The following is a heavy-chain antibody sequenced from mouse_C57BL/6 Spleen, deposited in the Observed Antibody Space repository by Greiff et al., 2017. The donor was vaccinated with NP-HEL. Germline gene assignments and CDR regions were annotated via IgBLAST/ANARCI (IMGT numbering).Heavy chain of an antibody. J-gene: IGHJ2*01. V-gene: IGHV1-26*01. CDR2: INPNNGGT. D-gene: IGHD2-4*01. Sequence: VQLQQSGPELVKPGASVKISCKASGYTFTDYYMNWVKQSHGKSLEWIGDINPNNGGTSYNQKFKGKATLTVDKSSSTAYMELRSLTSEDSAVYYCARKIYYDYLFDYWGQGTTLTVSS. CDR3: ARKIYYDYLFDY. CDR1: GYTFTDYY.